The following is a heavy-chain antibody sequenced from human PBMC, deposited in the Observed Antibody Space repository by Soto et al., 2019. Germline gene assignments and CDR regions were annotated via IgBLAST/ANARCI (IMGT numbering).Heavy chain of an antibody. CDR2: IYPGDSDT. D-gene: IGHD4-4*01. J-gene: IGHJ6*02. Sequence: GESLKISCKGSGYSFTSYWIGWVRQMPGKVLEWMGIIYPGDSDTRYSPSFQGQVTISADKSISTAYLQWSSLKASDTAMYYCARRVRVTERGYYYGMDVWGQGXTVTVYS. CDR3: ARRVRVTERGYYYGMDV. V-gene: IGHV5-51*01. CDR1: GYSFTSYW.